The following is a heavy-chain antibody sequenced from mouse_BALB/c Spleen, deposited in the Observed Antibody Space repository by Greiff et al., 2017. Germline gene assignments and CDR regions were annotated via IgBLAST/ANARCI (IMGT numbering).Heavy chain of an antibody. Sequence: EVQLQESGPGLVKPSQSLSLTCTVTGYSITSDYAWNWIRQFPGNKLEWMGYISYSGSTSYNPSLKSRISITRDTSKNQFFLQLNSVTTEDTATYYCARSDGNYQAWFAYWGQGTLVTVSA. CDR2: ISYSGST. J-gene: IGHJ3*01. CDR1: GYSITSDYA. V-gene: IGHV3-2*02. CDR3: ARSDGNYQAWFAY. D-gene: IGHD2-1*01.